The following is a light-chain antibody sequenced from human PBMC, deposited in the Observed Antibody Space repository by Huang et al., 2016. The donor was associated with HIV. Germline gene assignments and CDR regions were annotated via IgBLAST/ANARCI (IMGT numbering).Light chain of an antibody. Sequence: EIVLTQSPGTLSLSPGERTTLSCRASQSVNSGYLAWYQQKPGQAPRLLIYGASTRATGSPGRFSGSGSGTDFTLTISRLQPEDFAVYYCQQYGSSPATFGQGTKVEVK. J-gene: IGKJ1*01. CDR1: QSVNSGY. CDR2: GAS. CDR3: QQYGSSPAT. V-gene: IGKV3-20*01.